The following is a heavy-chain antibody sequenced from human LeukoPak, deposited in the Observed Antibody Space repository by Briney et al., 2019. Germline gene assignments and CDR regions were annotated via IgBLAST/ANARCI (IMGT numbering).Heavy chain of an antibody. D-gene: IGHD2-8*01. V-gene: IGHV1-69*06. Sequence: SVKVSCKTSGGTFSSDIISWVRQAPGQGLEWMGEIIPIFSTTNYAQKFQGRVTITADKSTSTAYMELSSLRSEDTAMYYCARRYCTNGVCYHDRGAFDIWGQGTMVTVSS. CDR3: ARRYCTNGVCYHDRGAFDI. CDR2: IIPIFSTT. CDR1: GGTFSSDI. J-gene: IGHJ3*02.